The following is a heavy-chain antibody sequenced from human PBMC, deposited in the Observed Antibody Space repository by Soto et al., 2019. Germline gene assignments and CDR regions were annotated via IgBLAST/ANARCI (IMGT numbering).Heavy chain of an antibody. Sequence: ASVKVSCKVSGYTLTELSMHWVRQAPGKGLEWMGGFDPEDGETIYAQKFQGRVTMTEDTSTDTAYMELSSLRSEDTALYSCATALYSSSSPWFDPWGQGTLVTVSS. J-gene: IGHJ5*02. CDR3: ATALYSSSSPWFDP. CDR1: GYTLTELS. CDR2: FDPEDGET. V-gene: IGHV1-24*01. D-gene: IGHD6-6*01.